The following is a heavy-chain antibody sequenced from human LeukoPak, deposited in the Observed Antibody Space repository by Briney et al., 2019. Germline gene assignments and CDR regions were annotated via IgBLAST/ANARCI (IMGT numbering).Heavy chain of an antibody. J-gene: IGHJ4*02. Sequence: SLRLSCTTSGFTFGDYDMTWVRQAPGKGLEWVGFITSKAYGGTTEYAASVKGRFTISRDDSKSIAYLQMNSLKTDDTAVYYCTRDGIPYSLDYWGQGTLVTVSS. CDR2: ITSKAYGGTT. D-gene: IGHD4-11*01. CDR1: GFTFGDYD. V-gene: IGHV3-49*04. CDR3: TRDGIPYSLDY.